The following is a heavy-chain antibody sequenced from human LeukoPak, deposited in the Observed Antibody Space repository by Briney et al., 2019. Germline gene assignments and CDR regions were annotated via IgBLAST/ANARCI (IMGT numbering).Heavy chain of an antibody. Sequence: GGSLRLSCAASGITFSNYGMTWVRQAPGKGLEWVSAISGSGVSTYYADSVKGRFSISRDNSRNTLFLQMNSLRAEDTAIYYCATASERYCNTTTCCHNWYFALWGRGTLVTVSS. V-gene: IGHV3-23*01. CDR3: ATASERYCNTTTCCHNWYFAL. J-gene: IGHJ2*01. CDR2: ISGSGVST. CDR1: GITFSNYG. D-gene: IGHD2/OR15-2a*01.